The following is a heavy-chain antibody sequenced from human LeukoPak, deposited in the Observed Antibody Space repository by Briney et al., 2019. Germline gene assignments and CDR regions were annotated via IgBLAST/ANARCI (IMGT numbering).Heavy chain of an antibody. CDR3: ARVDTEYYDILTGYYTGFFDY. CDR1: GGFISNYY. V-gene: IGHV4-59*08. D-gene: IGHD3-9*01. Sequence: SETLSLTCTVSGGFISNYYWSWIRQPPGKGLEWSGYIHFSGNTNHNPSLKSRVTISVDTSKNQFSLKLSSVTAADTAVYYCARVDTEYYDILTGYYTGFFDYWGQGTLVTVSS. CDR2: IHFSGNT. J-gene: IGHJ4*02.